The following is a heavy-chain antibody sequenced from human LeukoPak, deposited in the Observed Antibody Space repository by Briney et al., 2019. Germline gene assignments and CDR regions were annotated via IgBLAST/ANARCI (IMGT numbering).Heavy chain of an antibody. J-gene: IGHJ4*02. CDR1: GFSIADHH. D-gene: IGHD5-24*01. V-gene: IGHV3-72*01. CDR3: AKDRRDDRWLQYNLGFDY. CDR2: SATTKPNSCTT. Sequence: GGSLRLSCAGAGFSIADHHMDWVRQAPGTGLEWIGRSATTKPNSCTTQYAASVRGRFTISRDDSQNSLYLHLNSLKTEDTAVYYCAKDRRDDRWLQYNLGFDYWGQRTLVTVSS.